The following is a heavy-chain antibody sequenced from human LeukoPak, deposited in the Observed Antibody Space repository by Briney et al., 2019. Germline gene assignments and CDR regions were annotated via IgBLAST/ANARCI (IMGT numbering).Heavy chain of an antibody. J-gene: IGHJ6*03. V-gene: IGHV1-69*01. CDR3: ARAPQLDRRRRNHYYYYYMDV. D-gene: IGHD1-1*01. Sequence: SVKVSCKASGGTFSSYAISWVRQAPGQGLEWMGGIIPIFGTANYAQKFQGRVTITADESTSTAYMELSSLRSEDTAVYYCARAPQLDRRRRNHYYYYYMDVWGKGTTVTISS. CDR2: IIPIFGTA. CDR1: GGTFSSYA.